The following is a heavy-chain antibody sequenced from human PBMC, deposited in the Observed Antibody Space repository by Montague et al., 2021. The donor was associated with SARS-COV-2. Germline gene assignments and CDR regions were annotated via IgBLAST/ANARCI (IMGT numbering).Heavy chain of an antibody. CDR1: GGSISSGSYY. Sequence: TLSLTCTVSGGSISSGSYYWSWIRQPAGKGLEWIVRIYTSGSTNYNPSLQIRVTISVDTSKNQFSLKLSSVTAADTAVYYCARDRVDRYGGSRTDYGMDVWGQGTTVTVSS. D-gene: IGHD1-26*01. V-gene: IGHV4-61*02. CDR2: IYTSGST. J-gene: IGHJ6*02. CDR3: ARDRVDRYGGSRTDYGMDV.